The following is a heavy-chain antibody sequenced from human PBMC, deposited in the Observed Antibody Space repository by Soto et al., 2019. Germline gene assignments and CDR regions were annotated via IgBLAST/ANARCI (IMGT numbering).Heavy chain of an antibody. V-gene: IGHV3-11*01. CDR2: IDSRGRTL. CDR1: GFTFSDYS. J-gene: IGHJ4*02. D-gene: IGHD6-6*01. CDR3: ARQAARNYIDS. Sequence: GGSLRLSCVASGFTFSDYSMSWIRQAPGKGLEWLAFIDSRGRTLSYADSVRGRFTISRDNAENSVYLQMDSLRADDMAVYYCARQAARNYIDSWGQGNSVTVSS.